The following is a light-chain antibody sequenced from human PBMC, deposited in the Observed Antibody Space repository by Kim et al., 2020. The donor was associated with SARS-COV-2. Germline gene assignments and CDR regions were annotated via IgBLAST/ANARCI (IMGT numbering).Light chain of an antibody. J-gene: IGLJ2*01. CDR1: KLGDKY. V-gene: IGLV3-1*01. CDR3: QAWDRSTEV. Sequence: SYELTQPPSASVSPGQTASITCSGDKLGDKYACWYQQKPGQSPVLVIYQDSKRPSGIPERFSGSNSGNTATLTISGTQAMDEADYYCQAWDRSTEVFGGGTQLTVL. CDR2: QDS.